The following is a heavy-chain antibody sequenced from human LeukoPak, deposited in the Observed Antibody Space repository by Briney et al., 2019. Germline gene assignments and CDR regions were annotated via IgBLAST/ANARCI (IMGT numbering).Heavy chain of an antibody. D-gene: IGHD3-22*01. V-gene: IGHV2-5*02. CDR3: AHKTRYDSSGYYFRH. Sequence: GSGPTLVKPTQTLTLTCTVSGFSLSTSEVGVAWIRQPPGKALEWLAVIYWDDDKRYSPSLKSRLTITKDTSKNQVVLTMTNMDPVDTATYYCAHKTRYDSSGYYFRHWGQGTLVTVSS. J-gene: IGHJ1*01. CDR2: IYWDDDK. CDR1: GFSLSTSEVG.